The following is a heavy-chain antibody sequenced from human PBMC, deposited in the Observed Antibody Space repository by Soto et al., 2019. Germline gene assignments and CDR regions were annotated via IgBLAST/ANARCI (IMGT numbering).Heavy chain of an antibody. CDR2: INPNNSGT. Sequence: GASVKVSCEASGYSFTGNSIHWVRQAPGQGLEWMGWINPNNSGTNYAQKFQGRVTMTRDTSISTAYMDLSSLRAEDTAVYYCASPVECSTTSCIRWGQGTLVTVSS. CDR3: ASPVECSTTSCIR. J-gene: IGHJ4*02. V-gene: IGHV1-2*02. D-gene: IGHD2-2*01. CDR1: GYSFTGNS.